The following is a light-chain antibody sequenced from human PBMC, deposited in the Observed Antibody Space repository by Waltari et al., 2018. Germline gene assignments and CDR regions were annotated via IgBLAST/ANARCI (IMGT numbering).Light chain of an antibody. Sequence: DIVMTQSPAFLAVSLGARATITCKSSQSVLYSANNKDYLAWYQQKPGQPPKLLIYWASTRESGVPDRFSGSGSGTDFTLTISSLQAEDVAVYYCQQYYGVPLTFGGGTKVEIK. V-gene: IGKV4-1*01. CDR2: WAS. CDR1: QSVLYSANNKDY. CDR3: QQYYGVPLT. J-gene: IGKJ4*01.